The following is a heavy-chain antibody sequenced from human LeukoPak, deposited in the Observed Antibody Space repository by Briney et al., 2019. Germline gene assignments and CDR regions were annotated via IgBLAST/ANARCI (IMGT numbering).Heavy chain of an antibody. V-gene: IGHV3-23*01. CDR3: AKASRNYYDSSGYPDDY. D-gene: IGHD3-22*01. CDR2: ISGSGGST. CDR1: ESTFTSYA. Sequence: PGGPLGPSGQAPESTFTSYALSWVRQPPGKGREWVSAISGSGGSTYYADSVKGRFTISRDNSKNTLYLQMNSLRAEDTAVYYCAKASRNYYDSSGYPDDYWGQGTLVTVSS. J-gene: IGHJ4*02.